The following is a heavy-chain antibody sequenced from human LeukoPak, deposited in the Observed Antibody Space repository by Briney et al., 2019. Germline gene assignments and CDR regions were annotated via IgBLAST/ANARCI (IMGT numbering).Heavy chain of an antibody. J-gene: IGHJ4*02. Sequence: GGSLRLSCAASGFPFSNYWMNWVRQAPGKGLEWVANIKQDGSEKFYVDSVKGRFTISRDNAKNSLYLQMNSLRAEDTAVYYCARVDSSGWYVPSWDYWGQGTLVTVSS. CDR1: GFPFSNYW. V-gene: IGHV3-7*01. CDR2: IKQDGSEK. D-gene: IGHD6-19*01. CDR3: ARVDSSGWYVPSWDY.